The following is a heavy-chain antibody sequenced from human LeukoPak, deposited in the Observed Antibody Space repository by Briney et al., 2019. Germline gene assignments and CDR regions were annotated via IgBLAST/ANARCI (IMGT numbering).Heavy chain of an antibody. CDR1: GGSISSYY. D-gene: IGHD3-3*01. V-gene: IGHV4-4*09. Sequence: SETLSLTCTVSGGSISSYYWSWIRQPPGKGLGWIGYIYTSGSTNYNPSLKSRVTISVDTSKNQFSLKLSSVTAADTAVYYCAGYDFWSAEHRYYMDVWGKGTTVTVSS. CDR2: IYTSGST. J-gene: IGHJ6*03. CDR3: AGYDFWSAEHRYYMDV.